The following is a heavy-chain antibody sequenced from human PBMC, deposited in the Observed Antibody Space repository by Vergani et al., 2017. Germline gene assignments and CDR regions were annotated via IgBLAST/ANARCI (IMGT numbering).Heavy chain of an antibody. J-gene: IGHJ6*02. CDR3: ARDGIRFLEWVPTHYYVMDG. CDR2: ISSSGSTI. CDR1: GFTFSSYE. Sequence: EVQLVESGGGLVQPGGSLRLSCAASGFTFSSYEMNWVRQAPGKGLEWVSYISSSGSTIYYADSVKGRFTISRDNAKNSLYLQMNSLRAEDTAVYYCARDGIRFLEWVPTHYYVMDGWGQGTTVTVSS. D-gene: IGHD3-3*01. V-gene: IGHV3-48*03.